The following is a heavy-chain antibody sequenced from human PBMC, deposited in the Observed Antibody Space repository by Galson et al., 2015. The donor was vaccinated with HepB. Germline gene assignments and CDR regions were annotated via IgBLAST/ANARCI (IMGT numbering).Heavy chain of an antibody. CDR1: GFTFSSYG. Sequence: SLRLSCAASGFTFSSYGMHWVRQAPGKGLEWVAVISYDGSNKYYADSVKGRFTISRDNSKNTLYLQMNSLRAEDTAVYYCAKSPHGLTTDYWGQGTLVTVSS. CDR2: ISYDGSNK. J-gene: IGHJ4*02. V-gene: IGHV3-30*18. CDR3: AKSPHGLTTDY. D-gene: IGHD4-17*01.